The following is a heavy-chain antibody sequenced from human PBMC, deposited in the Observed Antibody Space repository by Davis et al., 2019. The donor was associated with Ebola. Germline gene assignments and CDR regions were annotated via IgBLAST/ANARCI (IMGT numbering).Heavy chain of an antibody. CDR2: INHSGST. J-gene: IGHJ4*02. D-gene: IGHD4-17*01. Sequence: PSETLSLTCAVYGGSFSGYYWSWIRQPPGKGLEWIGEINHSGSTNYNPSLKSRVTISVDTSKNQFSLKLSSVTAADTAVYYCARDHQGYGDYSVDYWGQGTLVTVSS. V-gene: IGHV4-34*01. CDR3: ARDHQGYGDYSVDY. CDR1: GGSFSGYY.